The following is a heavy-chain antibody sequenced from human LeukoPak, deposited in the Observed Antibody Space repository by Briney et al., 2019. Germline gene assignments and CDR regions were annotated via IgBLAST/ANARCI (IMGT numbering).Heavy chain of an antibody. CDR3: ARVPYCSSTSCYSYYYMDV. Sequence: SETLSLTCTVSGGSISSSSYYWGWIRQPPGKGLEWIGSIYYSGSTYYNPSLKSRVTISVDKSKNQFSLKLSSVTAADTAVYYCARVPYCSSTSCYSYYYMDVWGKGTTVTVSS. J-gene: IGHJ6*03. CDR2: IYYSGST. CDR1: GGSISSSSYY. D-gene: IGHD2-2*01. V-gene: IGHV4-39*07.